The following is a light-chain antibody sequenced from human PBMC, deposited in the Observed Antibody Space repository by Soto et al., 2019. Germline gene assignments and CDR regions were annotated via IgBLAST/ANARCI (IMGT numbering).Light chain of an antibody. Sequence: QSVLTQPPSVSGAPGQGVTISCTGSSSNIGAGYDVHWYQQLPGTAPKLLIYGSSNRPSGVPDRFSGSKSGTSASLAITGLQAEDEADYYCQSYDSSVVFGGGTKLTVL. J-gene: IGLJ2*01. CDR2: GSS. CDR1: SSNIGAGYD. CDR3: QSYDSSVV. V-gene: IGLV1-40*01.